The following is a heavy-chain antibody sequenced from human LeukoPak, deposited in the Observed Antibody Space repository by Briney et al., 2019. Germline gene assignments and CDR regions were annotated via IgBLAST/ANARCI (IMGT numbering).Heavy chain of an antibody. Sequence: PGGSLRLSCAASGFTFSSYSMIWVRQAPGKGLEWVGRIESKTDGGRTDYAAPVKGRFSISRDDSKNTLYLQIDSLKIEDTAVYYCTKISSAGIHFDYWGQGTLVTVSS. CDR3: TKISSAGIHFDY. CDR2: IESKTDGGRT. V-gene: IGHV3-15*04. J-gene: IGHJ4*02. CDR1: GFTFSSYS. D-gene: IGHD2/OR15-2a*01.